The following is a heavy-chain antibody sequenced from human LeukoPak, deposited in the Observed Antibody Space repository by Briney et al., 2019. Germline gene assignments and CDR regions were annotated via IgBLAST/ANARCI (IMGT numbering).Heavy chain of an antibody. D-gene: IGHD6-19*01. CDR1: GFTVSSNY. CDR2: INWNGGST. Sequence: GGSLRLSCAASGFTVSSNYMSWVRQAPGKGLEWVSGINWNGGSTGYADSVKGRFTISRDNAKNSLYLQMNSLRAEDTALYHCARPYSSGWGAFDIWGQGTMVTVSS. J-gene: IGHJ3*02. CDR3: ARPYSSGWGAFDI. V-gene: IGHV3-20*01.